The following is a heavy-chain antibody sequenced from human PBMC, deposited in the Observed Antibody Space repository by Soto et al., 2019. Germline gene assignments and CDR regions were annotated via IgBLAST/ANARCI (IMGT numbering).Heavy chain of an antibody. J-gene: IGHJ4*02. D-gene: IGHD6-6*01. V-gene: IGHV5-51*01. CDR2: IYPGDSDT. Sequence: GESLKISCKGSGYSFTSYWIGWVRQIPGKGLEWMGIIYPGDSDTRYSPSFQGQVTISADKSISTAYLQMNSLRAEDTAVYYCASPNRIAARRGLLYWGQGTLVTVSS. CDR3: ASPNRIAARRGLLY. CDR1: GYSFTSYW.